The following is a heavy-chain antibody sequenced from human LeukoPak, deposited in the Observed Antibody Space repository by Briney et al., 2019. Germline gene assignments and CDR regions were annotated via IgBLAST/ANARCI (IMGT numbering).Heavy chain of an antibody. CDR1: GFTFSNYG. Sequence: GGSLRLSCAASGFTFSNYGMHWVRQAPGKGLEWVAFIRYDGSNQYYADSVKGRFTISRDNSKNTLYLQMKSLRAEDTAVYYCAKGEGAAAVLVYYYYMDVWGKGTTVTVSS. CDR3: AKGEGAAAVLVYYYYMDV. CDR2: IRYDGSNQ. D-gene: IGHD6-13*01. V-gene: IGHV3-30*02. J-gene: IGHJ6*03.